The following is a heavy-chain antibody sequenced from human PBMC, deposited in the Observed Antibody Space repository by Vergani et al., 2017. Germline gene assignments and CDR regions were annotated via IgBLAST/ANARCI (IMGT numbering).Heavy chain of an antibody. V-gene: IGHV1-69*13. CDR1: GGTFSSYA. CDR3: ARDLNDEDSSGDPRAPVDY. D-gene: IGHD3-22*01. Sequence: QVQLVQSGAEVKKPGSSVKVSCKASGGTFSSYAISWVRQAPGQGLEWMGRIIPIFGTANYAQKFQGRVTITADESTSTAYMELSSLRSEDTAVYYCARDLNDEDSSGDPRAPVDYWGQGTLGTVSS. J-gene: IGHJ4*02. CDR2: IIPIFGTA.